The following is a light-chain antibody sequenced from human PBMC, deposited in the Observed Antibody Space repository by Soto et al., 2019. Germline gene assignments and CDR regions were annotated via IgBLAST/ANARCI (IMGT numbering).Light chain of an antibody. CDR2: EVS. V-gene: IGLV2-18*01. CDR3: SLYTSSSTYV. CDR1: NTDVGGYDR. J-gene: IGLJ1*01. Sequence: QSALTQPASVSGSPGQSITISCIGTNTDVGGYDRVSWYQQPPGTAPKLMIYEVSNRPSGVPDRFSGSKSGNTASLTISGLQAEDEADYYCSLYTSSSTYVFGTGTKLTVL.